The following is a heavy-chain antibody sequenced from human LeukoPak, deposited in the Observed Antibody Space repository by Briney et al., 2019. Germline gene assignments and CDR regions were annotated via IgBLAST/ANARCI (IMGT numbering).Heavy chain of an antibody. CDR3: AKGPPSLGELLSGFDY. CDR1: GLTFGDYG. V-gene: IGHV3-49*04. D-gene: IGHD3-10*01. CDR2: IRSKAYGGTT. J-gene: IGHJ4*02. Sequence: GGSLRLSCTASGLTFGDYGMSWVRQAPGKGLEWVGFIRSKAYGGTTEYAASVKGRFTISRDDSKSIAYLQMNSLKTEDTAVYYCAKGPPSLGELLSGFDYWGQGTLVTVSS.